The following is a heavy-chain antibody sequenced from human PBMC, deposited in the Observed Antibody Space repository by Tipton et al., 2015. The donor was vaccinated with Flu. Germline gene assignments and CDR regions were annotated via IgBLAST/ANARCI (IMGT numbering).Heavy chain of an antibody. J-gene: IGHJ6*02. CDR1: GFTFGSYG. D-gene: IGHD3-10*01. V-gene: IGHV3-33*01. CDR2: IWYDGSNK. Sequence: SLRLSCAASGFTFGSYGMHWVRQAPGKGLEWVAVIWYDGSNKYYADSVKGRFTISRDNSKNTLYLQMNSLRAEDTAVYYCARDRVLGLTPSYLYYYYYYGMDVWGQGTTVTVSS. CDR3: ARDRVLGLTPSYLYYYYYYGMDV.